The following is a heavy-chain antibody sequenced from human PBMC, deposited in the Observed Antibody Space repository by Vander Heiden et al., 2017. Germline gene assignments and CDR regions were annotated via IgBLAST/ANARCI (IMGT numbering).Heavy chain of an antibody. D-gene: IGHD3-3*01. CDR2: RNPNSGNT. Sequence: VQLVQSGAEVKKPGASVKVPCKASGYTFTSYDLTWVRQAAGQGSEVMVLRNPNSGNTGYAQKFQRRGTMTRNTSISTAYMELSSLRSEDTALYFCARAPRKSATPSYYFDYWGQGTLVTVSS. J-gene: IGHJ4*02. V-gene: IGHV1-8*01. CDR3: ARAPRKSATPSYYFDY. CDR1: GYTFTSYD.